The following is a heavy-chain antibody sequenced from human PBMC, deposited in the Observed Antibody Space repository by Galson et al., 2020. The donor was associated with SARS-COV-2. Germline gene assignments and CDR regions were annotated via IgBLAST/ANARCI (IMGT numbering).Heavy chain of an antibody. D-gene: IGHD5-12*01. CDR3: AKEQRRGDGYNCYFDY. J-gene: IGHJ4*02. CDR1: GFAFSTYG. Sequence: SLRLSCAASGFAFSTYGMHWVRQAPGKGLEWVAVIRYDGSDKHYGDSVKGRFTISRDNSRNTVYLQMNSLRGEDTAVYYCAKEQRRGDGYNCYFDYWGQGALVTVSS. CDR2: IRYDGSDK. V-gene: IGHV3-30*18.